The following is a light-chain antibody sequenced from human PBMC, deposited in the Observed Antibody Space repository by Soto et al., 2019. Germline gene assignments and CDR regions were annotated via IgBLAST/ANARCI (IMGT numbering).Light chain of an antibody. CDR3: AAWDGSLNGWV. V-gene: IGLV1-44*01. J-gene: IGLJ3*02. CDR2: NND. Sequence: QAVVTQAPSASGTPGQRVTISCSGSNSNIGSNTVSWYQQVPGTAPKVLIYNNDQRPSXVPDRLSGSKSGTSASLAIGGLXXXXXXXYYCAAWDGSLNGWVFGGGTKLTVL. CDR1: NSNIGSNT.